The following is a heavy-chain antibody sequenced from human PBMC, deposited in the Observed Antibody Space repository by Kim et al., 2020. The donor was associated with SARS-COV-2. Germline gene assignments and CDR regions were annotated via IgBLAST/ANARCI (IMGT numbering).Heavy chain of an antibody. CDR2: ISSSSYI. CDR1: GFTFSSYS. D-gene: IGHD3-22*01. J-gene: IGHJ3*02. Sequence: GGSLRLSCAASGFTFSSYSMNWVRQAPGKGLEWVSSISSSSYIYYADSVKGRFTISRDNAKNSLYLQMNSLRAEDTAVYYCARGRSSGYYRPAFDIWGQGTMVTVSS. V-gene: IGHV3-21*01. CDR3: ARGRSSGYYRPAFDI.